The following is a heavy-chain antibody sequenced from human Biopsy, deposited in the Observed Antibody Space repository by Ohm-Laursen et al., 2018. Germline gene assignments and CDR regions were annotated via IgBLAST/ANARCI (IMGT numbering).Heavy chain of an antibody. Sequence: SLRLSCTASGFSFDNYAMNWVRQAPGKGLEWVSTISGSGGSTYYADSVKGRFTISRDASKNTLYLLMNSLRAEDTAVYYCARVKLWYPYCYFDHWGRGTLVTVSS. D-gene: IGHD3-16*01. CDR2: ISGSGGST. J-gene: IGHJ2*01. CDR1: GFSFDNYA. CDR3: ARVKLWYPYCYFDH. V-gene: IGHV3-23*01.